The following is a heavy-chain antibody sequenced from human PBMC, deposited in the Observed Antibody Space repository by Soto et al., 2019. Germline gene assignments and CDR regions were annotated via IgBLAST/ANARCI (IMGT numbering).Heavy chain of an antibody. CDR1: GFTFSTYA. Sequence: GGSLRLSCAASGFTFSTYAMNWVRQAPGKGLEWVSTISGSGDSTYYADSVKGRFTISRDKSKNTLYLQMNSLRAEDMAVYYCAKDPYSSGPFDYWGQGILVTVSS. J-gene: IGHJ4*02. CDR2: ISGSGDST. V-gene: IGHV3-23*01. CDR3: AKDPYSSGPFDY. D-gene: IGHD6-19*01.